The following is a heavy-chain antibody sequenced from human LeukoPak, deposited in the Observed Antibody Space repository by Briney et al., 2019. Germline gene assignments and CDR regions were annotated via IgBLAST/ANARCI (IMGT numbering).Heavy chain of an antibody. Sequence: GGSLRLSCAASGFTFSNYWMNWVRQAPGKGLEWVANVKQDGSEKYYVASVKGRFTISRDNAKNSLYLQMNSLRAEDTAVYYCGTRYFDLWGRGTLVTVSS. V-gene: IGHV3-7*01. CDR2: VKQDGSEK. CDR1: GFTFSNYW. CDR3: GTRYFDL. J-gene: IGHJ2*01.